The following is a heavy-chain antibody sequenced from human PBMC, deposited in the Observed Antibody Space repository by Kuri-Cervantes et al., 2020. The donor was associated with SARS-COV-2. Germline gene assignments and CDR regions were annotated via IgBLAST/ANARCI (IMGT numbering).Heavy chain of an antibody. V-gene: IGHV4-61*01. J-gene: IGHJ3*02. Sequence: GSLRLSCTVSGGSVSRGSYYWSWIRQPPGKGLEWIGYIYYSGSANYNPSLKSRVTISVDTSKNQFSLKLSSVTAADTAVYYCAREDMWKRERAFDIWGQGTMVTVSS. D-gene: IGHD1-1*01. CDR2: IYYSGSA. CDR3: AREDMWKRERAFDI. CDR1: GGSVSRGSYY.